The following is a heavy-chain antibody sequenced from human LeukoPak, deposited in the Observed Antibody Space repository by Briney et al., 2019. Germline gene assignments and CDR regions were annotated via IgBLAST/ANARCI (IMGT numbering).Heavy chain of an antibody. V-gene: IGHV4-34*12. Sequence: SETLSLTCAVYGGSLSAYYWSWIRQPPGKGLEWIGEIIHSRSTIYNPSLKSRVTISVDTSKNRFSLKLSSVTAADTAVYYCARDHGSRIDYWGQGTLV. CDR1: GGSLSAYY. CDR3: ARDHGSRIDY. J-gene: IGHJ4*02. CDR2: IIHSRST.